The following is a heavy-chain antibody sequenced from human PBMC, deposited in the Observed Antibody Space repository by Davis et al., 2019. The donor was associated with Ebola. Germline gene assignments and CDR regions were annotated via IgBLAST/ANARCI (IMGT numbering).Heavy chain of an antibody. Sequence: GESLKISCAASGFTVSSNYMSWVRQAPGNGLEWVSVIYSGGSTYYADSVKGRFTISRDNSKNTLYLQMNSLRAEDTAVYYCARGSSVLYYYYGMDVWGQGTTVTVSS. CDR1: GFTVSSNY. J-gene: IGHJ6*02. CDR2: IYSGGST. D-gene: IGHD3-10*01. V-gene: IGHV3-66*01. CDR3: ARGSSVLYYYYGMDV.